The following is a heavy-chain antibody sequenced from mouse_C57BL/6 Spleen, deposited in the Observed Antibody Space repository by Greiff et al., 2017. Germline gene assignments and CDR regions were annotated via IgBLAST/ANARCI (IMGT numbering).Heavy chain of an antibody. J-gene: IGHJ2*01. D-gene: IGHD2-13*01. CDR3: ATMVRRRNYFDY. CDR2: IDPSDSYT. V-gene: IGHV1-69*01. Sequence: QVQLQQPGPELVMPGASVKLSCKASGYTFTSYWMHWVKQRPGQGLEWIGEIDPSDSYTNYNQKFKGKSTLTVDKSSSTAYMQLSSLTSEDSAVYCCATMVRRRNYFDYWGQGTTLAVST. CDR1: GYTFTSYW.